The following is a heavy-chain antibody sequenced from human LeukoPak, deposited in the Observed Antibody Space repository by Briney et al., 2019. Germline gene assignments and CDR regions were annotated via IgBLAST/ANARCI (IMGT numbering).Heavy chain of an antibody. CDR1: GFIFSSYA. CDR3: ARGLGYSYGYGIDY. Sequence: GRSLRLSCAASGFIFSSYAMHWVRQAPGRGPEWVAIIRYDGSNKYYAESVEGRFTISRDNSKNTLYLQMNSLRAEDTAVYSCARGLGYSYGYGIDYWGQGTLVIASS. V-gene: IGHV3-33*01. J-gene: IGHJ4*02. CDR2: IRYDGSNK. D-gene: IGHD5-18*01.